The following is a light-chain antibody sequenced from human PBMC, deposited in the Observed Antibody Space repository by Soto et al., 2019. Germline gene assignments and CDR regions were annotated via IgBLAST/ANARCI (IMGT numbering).Light chain of an antibody. V-gene: IGKV3-20*01. CDR1: QSVSSNY. CDR3: QQYGSSPFN. CDR2: GES. Sequence: EIVLTQSPGTLALSPGERATLSCRASQSVSSNYLTWDQQKRGQAPRLLIHGESSRATGIPDRFSGIGSGTDFSLTTSRLEPEDFAVYYCQQYGSSPFNFSPGTQVGIK. J-gene: IGKJ3*01.